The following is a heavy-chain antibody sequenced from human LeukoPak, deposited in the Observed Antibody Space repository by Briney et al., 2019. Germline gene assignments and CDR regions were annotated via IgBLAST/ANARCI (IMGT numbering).Heavy chain of an antibody. CDR3: VRPFNLEAYNWFDP. Sequence: SETLSLTCTVSGGSISSSSYYWGWIRQPPGKGLEWIGSIYYSGSTYYNPSLKSRVTISVDTSKNQFSLKLSSVTAADTAVYYCVRPFNLEAYNWFDPWGQGTLVTVSS. V-gene: IGHV4-39*01. CDR1: GGSISSSSYY. CDR2: IYYSGST. D-gene: IGHD1-1*01. J-gene: IGHJ5*02.